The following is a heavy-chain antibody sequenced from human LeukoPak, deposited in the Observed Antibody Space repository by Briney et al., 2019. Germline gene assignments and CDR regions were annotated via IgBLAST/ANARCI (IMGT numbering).Heavy chain of an antibody. Sequence: GGSLRLSCAASGFTFSSYAMSWARQAPGKGLEWVSAISGSGGSTYYADSVKGRFTISRDNSKNTLYLQMNSLRAEDTAVYYCAKSGPSYYYDSSGYYHAFDYWGQGTLVTVSS. CDR3: AKSGPSYYYDSSGYYHAFDY. CDR2: ISGSGGST. J-gene: IGHJ4*02. CDR1: GFTFSSYA. V-gene: IGHV3-23*01. D-gene: IGHD3-22*01.